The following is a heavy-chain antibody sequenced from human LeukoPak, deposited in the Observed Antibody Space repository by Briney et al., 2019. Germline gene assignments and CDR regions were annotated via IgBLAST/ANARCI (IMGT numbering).Heavy chain of an antibody. Sequence: GGSLRLSCAASGFTFSDYDMNWIRQAPGTGLEWVSYITGSSSSKYYADSVKGRFTISRDNAKHSLYLQMNSLSAEDTAVYYGARPTTSGWYAHWGQGTMVTVSS. CDR2: ITGSSSSK. CDR3: ARPTTSGWYAH. J-gene: IGHJ3*01. D-gene: IGHD6-19*01. V-gene: IGHV3-48*01. CDR1: GFTFSDYD.